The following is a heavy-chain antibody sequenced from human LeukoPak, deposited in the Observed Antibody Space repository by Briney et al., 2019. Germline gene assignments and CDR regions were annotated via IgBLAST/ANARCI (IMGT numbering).Heavy chain of an antibody. CDR1: GFTFSSYG. CDR2: ISYDGSNK. J-gene: IGHJ4*02. D-gene: IGHD2-8*01. CDR3: ARALIGYYFDY. Sequence: GRSLRLPCAASGFTFSSYGMHWVRQAPGKGLEWVAVISYDGSNKYYADSVKGRFTISRDNSKNTLYLQMNSLRAEDTAVYYCARALIGYYFDYWGQGTLVTVSS. V-gene: IGHV3-30*03.